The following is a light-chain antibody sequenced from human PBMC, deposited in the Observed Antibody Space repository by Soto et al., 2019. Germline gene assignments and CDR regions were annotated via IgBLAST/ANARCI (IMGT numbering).Light chain of an antibody. V-gene: IGKV1-27*01. J-gene: IGKJ3*01. CDR2: AAS. CDR1: QGISNY. CDR3: QKYPR. Sequence: DIQMTQSPSSLSASVGDRVTITCRASQGISNYLAWYQQKPGKVPKLLIYAASTLQSGVPSRFSGSGSGTDFTLTITSLQPEDVATYYCQKYPRFGPGTKVDIK.